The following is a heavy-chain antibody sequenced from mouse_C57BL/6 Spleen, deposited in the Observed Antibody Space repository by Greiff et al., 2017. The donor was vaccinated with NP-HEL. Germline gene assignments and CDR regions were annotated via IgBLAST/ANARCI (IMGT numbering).Heavy chain of an antibody. V-gene: IGHV5-9*01. J-gene: IGHJ4*01. CDR3: ARHLNDGYYAMDY. Sequence: DVQLVESGGGLVKPGGSLKLSCAASGFTFSSYTMSWVRQTPEKRLEWVATISGGGGNTYYPDSVKGRFTISRDNAKNTLYLQMSSLRSEDTALYYCARHLNDGYYAMDYWGQGTSVTVSS. CDR2: ISGGGGNT. D-gene: IGHD2-3*01. CDR1: GFTFSSYT.